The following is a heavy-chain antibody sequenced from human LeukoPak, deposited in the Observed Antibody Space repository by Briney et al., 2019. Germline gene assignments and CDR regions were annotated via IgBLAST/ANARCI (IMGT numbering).Heavy chain of an antibody. J-gene: IGHJ4*02. CDR3: ASYCSSTSCSFDY. CDR2: ISSSGSTI. V-gene: IGHV3-48*03. CDR1: GFTFSSYE. D-gene: IGHD2-2*01. Sequence: PGGSLRLSCAASGFTFSSYEMNWVRQAPGKGLEWVSYISSSGSTIYYADSVKGRFTISRDNAKNSLYLQMNSLRAEDTAVYYCASYCSSTSCSFDYWGQGTLVTVSS.